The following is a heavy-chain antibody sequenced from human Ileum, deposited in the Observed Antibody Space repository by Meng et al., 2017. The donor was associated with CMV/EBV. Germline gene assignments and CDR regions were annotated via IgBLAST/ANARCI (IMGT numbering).Heavy chain of an antibody. D-gene: IGHD5-18*01. CDR3: ARVAGYTYGQSADWFDP. J-gene: IGHJ5*02. Sequence: GSLRLSCTVSGGSVSSNNYFWSWPRHTPGKGSEWFGYIYYSGSTTYNSSLKSRVTISVDTSKNQFSLKLSSVTAADTAVYYCARVAGYTYGQSADWFDPWGQGTLVTVSS. CDR1: GGSVSSNNYF. V-gene: IGHV4-61*01. CDR2: IYYSGST.